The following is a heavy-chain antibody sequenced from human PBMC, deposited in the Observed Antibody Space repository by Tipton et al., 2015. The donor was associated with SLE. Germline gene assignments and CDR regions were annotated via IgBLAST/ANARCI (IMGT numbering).Heavy chain of an antibody. CDR3: AMPSRTGYKYYFDY. CDR2: IYYSGSS. Sequence: TLSLTCIVSGDSISSSSYYWGWIRQAPGKGLEWIGSIYYSGSSYYNPSLKSRVTISVDTSKNEFSLKLRSVTAADTAVYYCAMPSRTGYKYYFDYWGQGALVTVSS. CDR1: GDSISSSSYY. J-gene: IGHJ4*02. V-gene: IGHV4-39*01. D-gene: IGHD5-24*01.